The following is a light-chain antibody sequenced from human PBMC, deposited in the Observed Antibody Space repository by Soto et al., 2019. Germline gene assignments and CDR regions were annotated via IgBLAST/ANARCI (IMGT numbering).Light chain of an antibody. Sequence: QSALDQPASGSGSPGQWIPISCTGTSSDVGSYNLVSWYQQHPGKAPKLMIYEDTKRPSGVSDRFSGSKSGNTASLTISWLQAEDEADYYCCSRATSSTYVFGTGTKVPVL. CDR2: EDT. CDR3: CSRATSSTYV. V-gene: IGLV2-23*01. J-gene: IGLJ1*01. CDR1: SSDVGSYNL.